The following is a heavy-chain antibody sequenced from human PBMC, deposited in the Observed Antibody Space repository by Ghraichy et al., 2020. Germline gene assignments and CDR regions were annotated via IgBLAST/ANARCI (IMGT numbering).Heavy chain of an antibody. CDR1: GFTVTSNH. D-gene: IGHD3-3*02. J-gene: IGHJ4*02. V-gene: IGHV3-53*01. CDR2: IYSGGSST. Sequence: GGSLRLSCAASGFTVTSNHMNWVRQAPGKGLEWVSIIYSGGSSTVYADSVKGRFTISRDISQNTVYLQMDSLRAEDTAVYYCARDGSHYFFDNWGQGTLVTVSS. CDR3: ARDGSHYFFDN.